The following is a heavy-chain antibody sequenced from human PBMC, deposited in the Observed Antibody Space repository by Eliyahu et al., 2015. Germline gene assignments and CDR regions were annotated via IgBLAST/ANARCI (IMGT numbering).Heavy chain of an antibody. CDR1: GFTXDDYA. CDR3: AKQNDYGRRGYSDY. J-gene: IGHJ4*02. D-gene: IGHD4-17*01. Sequence: EVQLVESGGGLVQPGXSLXLSCAASGFTXDDYAXHWVRQVPGKGXEVVSGISWNSGSIGYGDSVKGRFTISRDNAKNSLYLQMNSLRAEDTALYYCAKQNDYGRRGYSDYWGQGTLVTVSS. V-gene: IGHV3-9*01. CDR2: ISWNSGSI.